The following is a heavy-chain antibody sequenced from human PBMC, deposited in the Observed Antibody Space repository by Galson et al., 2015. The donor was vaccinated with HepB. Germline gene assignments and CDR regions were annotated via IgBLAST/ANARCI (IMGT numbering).Heavy chain of an antibody. D-gene: IGHD4-17*01. CDR2: IIPILGIA. CDR1: GGTFSSYT. V-gene: IGHV1-69*02. Sequence: SVKVSCKASGGTFSSYTISWVRQAPGQGLEWMGRIIPILGIANYAQKFQGRVTITADKSTSTAYMELSSLRSEDTAVYYCARLGLGGGDYANYYYGMDVWGQGTTVTVSS. CDR3: ARLGLGGGDYANYYYGMDV. J-gene: IGHJ6*02.